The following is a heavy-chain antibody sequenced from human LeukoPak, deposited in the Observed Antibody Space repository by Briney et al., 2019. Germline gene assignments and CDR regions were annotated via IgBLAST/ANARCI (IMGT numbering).Heavy chain of an antibody. CDR2: IGGSAGGT. Sequence: GRSLRLSCAASGFTFSSYAMNWVRQAPGKGLEWVSAIGGSAGGTYHADSVKGRFTISRDNSKNTLYLQMSSLRAEDTAVYYCVKGPAYYDFWSGYLSWGQGTLVTVSS. J-gene: IGHJ4*02. CDR1: GFTFSSYA. V-gene: IGHV3-23*01. CDR3: VKGPAYYDFWSGYLS. D-gene: IGHD3-3*01.